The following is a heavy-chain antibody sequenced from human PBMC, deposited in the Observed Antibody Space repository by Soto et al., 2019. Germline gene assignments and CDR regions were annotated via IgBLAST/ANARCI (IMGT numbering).Heavy chain of an antibody. CDR1: GFTFSSYA. Sequence: GGSLRLSCAASGFTFSSYAMSWVRQAPGKGLEWVSAISGSGGSTYYADSVKGRFTISRDNSKNTLYLQMNSLRAEDTAVYYCAKDSQILGAYSGVRIDCWGQGTLVTVSS. CDR2: ISGSGGST. J-gene: IGHJ4*02. CDR3: AKDSQILGAYSGVRIDC. V-gene: IGHV3-23*01. D-gene: IGHD3-16*01.